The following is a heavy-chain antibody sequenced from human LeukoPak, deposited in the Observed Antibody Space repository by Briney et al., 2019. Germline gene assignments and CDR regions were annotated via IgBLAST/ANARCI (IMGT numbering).Heavy chain of an antibody. CDR3: AALGWELPFDY. CDR1: GGSFNTYY. V-gene: IGHV4-59*01. J-gene: IGHJ4*02. D-gene: IGHD1-26*01. Sequence: SETLSLTCTVSGGSFNTYYWSWIRQPPGKGLEWIGYIYYSGSTNYNPSLKSRVTISVDTSKNQFSLKLSSVTAADTAVYYCAALGWELPFDYWGQGTLVTVSS. CDR2: IYYSGST.